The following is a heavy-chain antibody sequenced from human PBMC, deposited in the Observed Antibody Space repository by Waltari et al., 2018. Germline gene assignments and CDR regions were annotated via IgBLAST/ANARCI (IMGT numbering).Heavy chain of an antibody. CDR3: ARGYRSGVVIIEEGFGNYFDY. V-gene: IGHV4-34*01. Sequence: QVQLQQWGAGLLKPSETLSLACAVYGGSFSAYYWSWIRQPPGKGLEWIGEINHSGSTNYNPSLKSRVTISVDTSKNQFSLKLSSVTAADTAVYYCARGYRSGVVIIEEGFGNYFDYWGQGTLVTVSS. J-gene: IGHJ4*02. D-gene: IGHD3-3*01. CDR1: GGSFSAYY. CDR2: INHSGST.